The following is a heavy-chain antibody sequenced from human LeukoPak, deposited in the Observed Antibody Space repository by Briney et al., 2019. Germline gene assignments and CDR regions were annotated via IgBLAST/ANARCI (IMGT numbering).Heavy chain of an antibody. CDR3: ARGVKNYDFWSGYYLDY. J-gene: IGHJ4*02. D-gene: IGHD3-3*01. CDR2: INPNSGGT. V-gene: IGHV1-2*02. Sequence: ASVKVSCKASGYIFTDYYIHWVRQAPGQGLEWMGWINPNSGGTSYSQRFQGRVTMTRDTSISTVYMELSRLRSDDTAVYYCARGVKNYDFWSGYYLDYWGRGTLVTVSS. CDR1: GYIFTDYY.